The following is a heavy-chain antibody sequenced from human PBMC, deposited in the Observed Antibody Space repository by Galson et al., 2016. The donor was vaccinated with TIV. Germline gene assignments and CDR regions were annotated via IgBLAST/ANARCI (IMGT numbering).Heavy chain of an antibody. CDR3: ARSGDYGDY. V-gene: IGHV1-18*01. D-gene: IGHD4-17*01. CDR1: GDIFRSYG. Sequence: SVKVSCKASGDIFRSYGINWVRQAPGQGLEWMGWISGYNGNTKYAQMFQDRVSMTTDTSTSTAYLELRSLRSDDTAVYYCARSGDYGDYWGQGTLVTVSS. CDR2: ISGYNGNT. J-gene: IGHJ4*02.